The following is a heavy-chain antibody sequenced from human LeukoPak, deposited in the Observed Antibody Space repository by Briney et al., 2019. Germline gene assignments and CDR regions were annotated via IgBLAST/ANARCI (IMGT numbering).Heavy chain of an antibody. J-gene: IGHJ4*02. Sequence: SETLSLTCTVSGGSISSGSYYWSWIRQPAGKGLEWIGRIYTSGSTNYNPSLKSRVTISVDTSKNQFSLKLSSVTAADTAVYYCARSNYYDSSGYSLFDYRGQGTLVTVSS. CDR2: IYTSGST. CDR1: GGSISSGSYY. D-gene: IGHD3-22*01. CDR3: ARSNYYDSSGYSLFDY. V-gene: IGHV4-61*02.